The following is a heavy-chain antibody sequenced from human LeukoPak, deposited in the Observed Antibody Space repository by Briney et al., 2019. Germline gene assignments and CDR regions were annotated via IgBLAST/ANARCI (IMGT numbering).Heavy chain of an antibody. V-gene: IGHV4-59*01. CDR3: ARGTLGYCSGGSCYGFAFDY. CDR2: IYYSGST. D-gene: IGHD2-15*01. J-gene: IGHJ4*02. CDR1: GGSISSYY. Sequence: SETLSLTCTVSGGSISSYYWSWIRQPPGKGLEWIGYIYYSGSTNYNPSLKSRVTISVDTSKNQFSLKLSSVTAADTAVYYCARGTLGYCSGGSCYGFAFDYWGQGTLVTVSS.